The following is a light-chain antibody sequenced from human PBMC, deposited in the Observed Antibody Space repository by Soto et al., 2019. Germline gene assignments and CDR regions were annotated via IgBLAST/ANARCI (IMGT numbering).Light chain of an antibody. J-gene: IGKJ1*01. CDR1: QSLLHSNGYNY. CDR2: LGS. Sequence: DIVMTQSPLSLPVTPGEPASISCRSSQSLLHSNGYNYLDWYLQKPGQSPQLLIYLGSNRASGVPDRFSCSGSGTDLTLKISRVEAEDVGVYYCMQSLQTPRTFGQGTKVEIK. V-gene: IGKV2-28*01. CDR3: MQSLQTPRT.